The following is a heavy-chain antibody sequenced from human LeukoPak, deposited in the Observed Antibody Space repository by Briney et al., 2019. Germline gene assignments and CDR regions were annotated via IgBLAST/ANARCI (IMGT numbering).Heavy chain of an antibody. CDR1: GDSISTSSYY. V-gene: IGHV4-39*01. J-gene: IGHJ6*03. Sequence: TSETLSLTCSVSGDSISTSSYYWGWIRQPPGKGLEWIGTIYYSGSTYYNPSLTSRVTISVDTSKNQFSLKLSSVTAADTAVYYCARHKDYYYSYMDVWGKGTTVTISS. CDR2: IYYSGST. CDR3: ARHKDYYYSYMDV.